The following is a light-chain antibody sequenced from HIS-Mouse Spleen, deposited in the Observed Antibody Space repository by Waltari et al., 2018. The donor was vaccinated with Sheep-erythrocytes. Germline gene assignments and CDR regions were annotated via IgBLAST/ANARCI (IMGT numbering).Light chain of an antibody. CDR3: QQFNSYLYT. J-gene: IGKJ2*01. CDR2: DAS. V-gene: IGKV1-13*02. Sequence: AIQLTHAPSSLSASVGDRVTITGRASQGISSALAWYQQKPGKAPKLLIYDASSMESGVPSRFSGSGSGTDFTLTISSLQPEDFATYYCQQFNSYLYTFGQGTKLEIK. CDR1: QGISSA.